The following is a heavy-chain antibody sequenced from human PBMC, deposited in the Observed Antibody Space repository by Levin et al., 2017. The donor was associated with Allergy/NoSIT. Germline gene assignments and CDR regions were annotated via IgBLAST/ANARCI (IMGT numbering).Heavy chain of an antibody. CDR2: ISYDGSHK. CDR1: RFTSSFDA. CDR3: ATDPVYSKPDYFDY. V-gene: IGHV3-30-3*01. Sequence: GGSLRLSCAASRFTSSFDAVHWVRQAPGKGLEWVAVISYDGSHKYYADSMKGRFTISRDSSDNTVYLQMNTLREEDTAVYYCATDPVYSKPDYFDYWGQGTLVTVSS. D-gene: IGHD4-11*01. J-gene: IGHJ4*02.